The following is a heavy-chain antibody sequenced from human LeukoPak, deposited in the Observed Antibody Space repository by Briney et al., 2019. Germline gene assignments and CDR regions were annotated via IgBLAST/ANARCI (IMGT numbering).Heavy chain of an antibody. Sequence: PSETLSLTCAVYGGSFSGYYWSWIRQPPGKGLEWIGEINHSGSTNYNPSLKSRVTISVDTSKNQFSLKLSSVTAADTAVYYCATLAHYDFWSGYSFDYWGQGTLVTVSS. CDR2: INHSGST. D-gene: IGHD3-3*01. V-gene: IGHV4-34*01. CDR1: GGSFSGYY. CDR3: ATLAHYDFWSGYSFDY. J-gene: IGHJ4*02.